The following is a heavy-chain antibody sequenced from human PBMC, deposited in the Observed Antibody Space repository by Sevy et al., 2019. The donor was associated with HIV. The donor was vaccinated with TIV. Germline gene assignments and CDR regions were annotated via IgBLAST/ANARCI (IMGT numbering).Heavy chain of an antibody. J-gene: IGHJ5*02. V-gene: IGHV1-69*13. CDR2: IIPICGTA. CDR3: ARAPIAARQGWFDP. CDR1: GGTFSSYA. Sequence: ASVKVSCKASGGTFSSYAISWVRQAPGQGLEWMGGIIPICGTANYAQKFQGRVTITADESTSTAYMELSSLRSEDTAVYYCARAPIAARQGWFDPWGQGTLVTVSS. D-gene: IGHD6-6*01.